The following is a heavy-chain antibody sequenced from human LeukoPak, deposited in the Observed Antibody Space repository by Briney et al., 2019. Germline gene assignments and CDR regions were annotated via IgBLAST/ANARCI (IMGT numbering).Heavy chain of an antibody. Sequence: SVKVSCKASGGTFSSYAISWVRQAPGQGLEWRGRIIPILGIANYAQKFQGRVTITADKSTSTAYMELSSLRSEDTAVYYCARDRLYYGMDVWGQGTTVTVSS. CDR3: ARDRLYYGMDV. CDR2: IIPILGIA. V-gene: IGHV1-69*04. D-gene: IGHD3-22*01. J-gene: IGHJ6*02. CDR1: GGTFSSYA.